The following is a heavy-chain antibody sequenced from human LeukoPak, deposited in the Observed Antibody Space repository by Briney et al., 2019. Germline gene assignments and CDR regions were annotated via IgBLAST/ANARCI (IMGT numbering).Heavy chain of an antibody. J-gene: IGHJ3*02. CDR1: GYTFTSYD. CDR3: ARAPQRVERSRAAYAFDI. Sequence: ASVKVSCKASGYTFTSYDINWVRQATGQGLEWMGWMNPNSGNTGYAQKFQGRVTMTRNTSISTAYMELSGLRSEDTAVYYCARAPQRVERSRAAYAFDIWGQGTMVTVSS. V-gene: IGHV1-8*01. D-gene: IGHD5-24*01. CDR2: MNPNSGNT.